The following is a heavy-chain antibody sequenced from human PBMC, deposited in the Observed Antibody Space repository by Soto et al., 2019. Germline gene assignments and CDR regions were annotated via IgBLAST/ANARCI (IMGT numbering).Heavy chain of an antibody. CDR2: VSYDGSKK. CDR3: VKTRCQCDLDYDTLDV. J-gene: IGHJ6*02. D-gene: IGHD4-17*01. V-gene: IGHV3-30*18. CDR1: GFNFETYG. Sequence: QVRLVESGGGVVQAGRSLRLSCVVYGFNFETYGMHWVRQAPVGGLQWVAFVSYDGSKKLYADSLKGRSTISRDNFRKTLDLELNSLRTEDSAVDFCVKTRCQCDLDYDTLDVWGQGTAVSVSS.